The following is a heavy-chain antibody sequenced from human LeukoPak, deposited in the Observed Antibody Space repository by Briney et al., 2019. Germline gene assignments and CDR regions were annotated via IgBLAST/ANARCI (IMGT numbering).Heavy chain of an antibody. CDR2: INPSGGST. CDR1: GYTFTSYY. V-gene: IGHV1-46*01. Sequence: ASVNASCTASGYTFTSYYMHWVRQASGQGLEWMGIINPSGGSTNYTQKFQGRVTMTRDTSTSTVYMELSSVRSEDTAVYYCAREKGVAAFDIWGQGTMVTVSS. J-gene: IGHJ3*02. CDR3: AREKGVAAFDI.